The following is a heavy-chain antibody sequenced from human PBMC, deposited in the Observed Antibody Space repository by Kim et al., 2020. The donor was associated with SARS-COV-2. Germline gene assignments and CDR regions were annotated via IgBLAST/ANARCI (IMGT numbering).Heavy chain of an antibody. CDR2: ITGGSSII. V-gene: IGHV3-48*02. CDR1: GFTFSSYS. CDR3: ARDLLVPAAKRYWFDP. D-gene: IGHD2-2*01. J-gene: IGHJ5*02. Sequence: GGSLRLSCAASGFTFSSYSMNWVRQAPGRGPEWVSYITGGSSIIYYADSVKGRFTISRDNAKNSLYLQMNSLRDEDTAVYYCARDLLVPAAKRYWFDPWGQGTLVTVSS.